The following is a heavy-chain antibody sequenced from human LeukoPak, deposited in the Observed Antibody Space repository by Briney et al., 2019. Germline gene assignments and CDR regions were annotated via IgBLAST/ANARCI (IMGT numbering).Heavy chain of an antibody. V-gene: IGHV3-21*01. CDR2: ISSSSSYI. Sequence: GGSLRLFYAASGFTFSSYSMNWVRQAPGKGLEWVSFISSSSSYIYYADSVKGRFTISRDNAKNSLYLQMNSLRAEDTAVYYCARDIALTGYPDYFDYWGQGTLVTVSS. CDR3: ARDIALTGYPDYFDY. CDR1: GFTFSSYS. J-gene: IGHJ4*02. D-gene: IGHD3-9*01.